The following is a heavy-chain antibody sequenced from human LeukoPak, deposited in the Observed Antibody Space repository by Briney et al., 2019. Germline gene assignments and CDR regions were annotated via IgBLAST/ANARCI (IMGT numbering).Heavy chain of an antibody. Sequence: SQTLPLTCPISGDSVPNNRAAWNWIRQSPSRGLEWLGRTYYRSKRYNDYAVSVKSRMTINPDTSKNQFSLQLNSVTPEDTAVYYCARGCSSTSCSFDYWGQGTLVTVSS. CDR2: TYYRSKRYN. J-gene: IGHJ4*02. V-gene: IGHV6-1*01. D-gene: IGHD2-2*01. CDR1: GDSVPNNRAA. CDR3: ARGCSSTSCSFDY.